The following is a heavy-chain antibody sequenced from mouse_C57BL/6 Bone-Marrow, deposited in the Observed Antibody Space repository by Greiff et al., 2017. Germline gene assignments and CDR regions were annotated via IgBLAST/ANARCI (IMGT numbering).Heavy chain of an antibody. J-gene: IGHJ4*01. V-gene: IGHV5-16*01. CDR2: INYDGSST. CDR3: ARGRGNAMDY. CDR1: GFTFSDYY. Sequence: EVQRVESEGGLVQPGSSMKLSCTASGFTFSDYYMAWVRQVPEKGLEWVANINYDGSSTYYLDSLKSRFIISRDNAKNILYLQMSSLKSEDTATYYCARGRGNAMDYWGQGTSVTVAS.